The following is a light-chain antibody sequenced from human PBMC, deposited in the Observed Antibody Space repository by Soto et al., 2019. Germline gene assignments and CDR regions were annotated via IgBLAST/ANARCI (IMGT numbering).Light chain of an antibody. CDR2: DLN. CDR1: SSDVGSYNY. V-gene: IGLV2-23*02. J-gene: IGLJ2*01. Sequence: QSVLTQPASVSGSPGQSITISCTGTSSDVGSYNYVSWYQHHPGNAPKLIIYDLNKRPSGVPDRFSASKSGNTATLSISGLHLDDEADYYCCSYAGSTTSVLFGGGTRLTVL. CDR3: CSYAGSTTSVL.